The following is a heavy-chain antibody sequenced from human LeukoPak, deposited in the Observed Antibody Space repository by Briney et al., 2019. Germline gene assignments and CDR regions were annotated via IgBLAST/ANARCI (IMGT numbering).Heavy chain of an antibody. J-gene: IGHJ3*01. V-gene: IGHV1-8*01. D-gene: IGHD2-8*01. Sequence: GASVKVSCKASGYTFTSYDINWVRQATGQGLEWMGWMNPNSGTTGYPHKFQDRVAITRNISITTAYMELSSLRSEDTAVYYCARGGNCPHGVRHPAAFDLWGQGTMVTVSS. CDR2: MNPNSGTT. CDR3: ARGGNCPHGVRHPAAFDL. CDR1: GYTFTSYD.